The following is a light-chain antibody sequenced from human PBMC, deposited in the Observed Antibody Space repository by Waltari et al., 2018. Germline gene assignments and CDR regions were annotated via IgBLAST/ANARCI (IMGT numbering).Light chain of an antibody. CDR2: SND. CDR3: ATWDDSLNGQL. V-gene: IGLV1-44*01. J-gene: IGLJ2*01. Sequence: QSVLTQPPSASGTHGQRVTISCSESRSNLGSNPVNWYQQLPGAAPILLLYSNDQRPSGVPDRFSGSKSGTSGSLGISGLQSEDEADYYCATWDDSLNGQLFGGGTKLTVL. CDR1: RSNLGSNP.